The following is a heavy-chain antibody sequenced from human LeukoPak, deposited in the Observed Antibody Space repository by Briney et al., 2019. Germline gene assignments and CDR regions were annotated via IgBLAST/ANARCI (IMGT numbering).Heavy chain of an antibody. CDR3: ARGDSSSSFDY. CDR1: GFTFSRYE. D-gene: IGHD6-6*01. V-gene: IGHV3-74*01. Sequence: GGSLRLSCAASGFTFSRYEMNWVRQAPGKGLVWVSRINSDGSSTTYAEPVKGRFTISRDNAKNTMYLQMNSLRAEDTAVYYCARGDSSSSFDYWGQGTLVTVSS. J-gene: IGHJ4*02. CDR2: INSDGSST.